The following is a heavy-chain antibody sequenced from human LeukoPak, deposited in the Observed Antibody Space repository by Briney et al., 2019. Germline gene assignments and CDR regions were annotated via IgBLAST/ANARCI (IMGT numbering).Heavy chain of an antibody. CDR3: ASWNRGAMDY. J-gene: IGHJ4*02. D-gene: IGHD1-1*01. Sequence: SETLSLTCTVFGGSISSSSYYWGWIRQPPGKGLEWIGNIDYSGSVYYNPSLKSRVTMSVDTSKNQFSLKLSSVTAADTAVYYCASWNRGAMDYWGQGTLVTVSS. V-gene: IGHV4-39*07. CDR1: GGSISSSSYY. CDR2: IDYSGSV.